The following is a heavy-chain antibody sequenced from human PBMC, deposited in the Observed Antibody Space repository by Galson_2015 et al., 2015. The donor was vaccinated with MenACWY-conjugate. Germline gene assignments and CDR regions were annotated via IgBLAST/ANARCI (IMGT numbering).Heavy chain of an antibody. CDR2: IKQDGGEK. CDR1: GFTFSKYW. CDR3: ARAPRGGWDPNDY. Sequence: SLRLSCAVSGFTFSKYWMTWVRQAPGKGLEWVANIKQDGGEKYYVDSVKGRFTISRDNAKNSLYLQMNSLRADDTAVYYCARAPRGGWDPNDYWGQGTRVTVSS. J-gene: IGHJ4*02. V-gene: IGHV3-7*03. D-gene: IGHD6-19*01.